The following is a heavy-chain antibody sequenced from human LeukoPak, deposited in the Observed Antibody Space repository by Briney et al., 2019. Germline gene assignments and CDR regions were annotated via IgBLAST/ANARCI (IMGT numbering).Heavy chain of an antibody. CDR1: GYTFTSYD. V-gene: IGHV1-8*01. D-gene: IGHD3-10*01. CDR2: MNPNSGNT. J-gene: IGHJ4*02. Sequence: ASVKLSCKASGYTFTSYDINWVRRATGQGPEWMGWMNPNSGNTGHAQQFQGRVTMTRTTSTSTAYMELSSLRSDDTAVYYCARGWFGQLLQDYWGQGTLVTVSS. CDR3: ARGWFGQLLQDY.